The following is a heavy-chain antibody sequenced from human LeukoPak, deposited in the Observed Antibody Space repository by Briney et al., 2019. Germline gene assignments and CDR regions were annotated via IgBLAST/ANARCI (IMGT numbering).Heavy chain of an antibody. Sequence: EASVKVSCKASGYTFTIFGISWVRQAPGQGLEWMGWISPYNGNTNYAQKFRGRVTMTTDTSRTTAYMELRSLTSDDTAVYYCARSGVGGGGVSFDYWGQGTLVTVSS. CDR1: GYTFTIFG. CDR2: ISPYNGNT. J-gene: IGHJ4*02. D-gene: IGHD3-3*01. V-gene: IGHV1-18*01. CDR3: ARSGVGGGGVSFDY.